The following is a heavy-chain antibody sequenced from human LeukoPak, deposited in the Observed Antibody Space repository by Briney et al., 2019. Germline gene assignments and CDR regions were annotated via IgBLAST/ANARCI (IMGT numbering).Heavy chain of an antibody. CDR3: ARDTCSGGSCYLD. CDR1: GFTFSSYS. D-gene: IGHD2-15*01. Sequence: GGSLRLSCAASGFTFSSYSMNWVRQAPGKGLEWVSSISSSSSYIYYADPVKGRFTISRDNAKNSLYLQMNSLRAEDTAVYYCARDTCSGGSCYLDWGQGTLVTVSS. J-gene: IGHJ4*02. CDR2: ISSSSSYI. V-gene: IGHV3-21*01.